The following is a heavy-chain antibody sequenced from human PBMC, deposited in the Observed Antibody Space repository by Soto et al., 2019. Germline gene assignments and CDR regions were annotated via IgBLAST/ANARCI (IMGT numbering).Heavy chain of an antibody. J-gene: IGHJ4*02. Sequence: XXTLSLTCTVSCGSIIGYYWSWIRQPPGXRLERIGYIXNTGRXVYNHSLKSRVXISVDTSXXQFSLRLNSVTAADTAVYYCAKGGYNYGFLFDCWGKGTLVTVSS. V-gene: IGHV4-59*01. CDR1: CGSIIGYY. D-gene: IGHD5-18*01. CDR3: AKGGYNYGFLFDC. CDR2: IXNTGRX.